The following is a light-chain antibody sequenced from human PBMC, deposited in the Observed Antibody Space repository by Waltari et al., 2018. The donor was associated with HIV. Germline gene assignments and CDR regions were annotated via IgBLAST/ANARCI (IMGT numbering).Light chain of an antibody. J-gene: IGLJ2*01. Sequence: QSALTQPPSASGSPGQSVTISCTGTSSDVGGYDFVSWYQQHPGQAPKLMIYEVSKRPSGVPNRFSGSNSGNTASLTVSGLQAEDEADYYCSSYAGNNNFVVFGGGTKLTVL. CDR2: EVS. V-gene: IGLV2-8*01. CDR3: SSYAGNNNFVV. CDR1: SSDVGGYDF.